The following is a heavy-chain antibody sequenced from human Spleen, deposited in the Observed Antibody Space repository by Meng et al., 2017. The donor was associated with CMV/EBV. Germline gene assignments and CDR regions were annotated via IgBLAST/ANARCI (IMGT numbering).Heavy chain of an antibody. J-gene: IGHJ6*02. V-gene: IGHV4-38-2*02. CDR2: MYHRGTT. CDR3: ARGPYYYDSSRMDV. D-gene: IGHD3-22*01. CDR1: GYSISNGYY. Sequence: SETLSLTCSVSGYSISNGYYWGWVRQPPGKGLEWIGHMYHRGTTYYNPSLKSRVTMSVDTSENQFSLKLSSVTAADTAVYYCARGPYYYDSSRMDVWGQGTTVTVSS.